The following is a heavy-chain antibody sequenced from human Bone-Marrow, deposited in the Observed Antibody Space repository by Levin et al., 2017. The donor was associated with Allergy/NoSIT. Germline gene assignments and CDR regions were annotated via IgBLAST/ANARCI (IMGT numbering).Heavy chain of an antibody. Sequence: PSETLSLTCAISGASISSGGYSWCWIRQTPGQGLEWIGHIYYSGSTYYNPSLKSRVIISVDRSKNQFSLKLRSVTAADTAVYYCAREYSNGRANWFDPWGQGTLVSVSS. V-gene: IGHV4-30-2*01. D-gene: IGHD2/OR15-2a*01. J-gene: IGHJ5*02. CDR2: IYYSGST. CDR3: AREYSNGRANWFDP. CDR1: GASISSGGYS.